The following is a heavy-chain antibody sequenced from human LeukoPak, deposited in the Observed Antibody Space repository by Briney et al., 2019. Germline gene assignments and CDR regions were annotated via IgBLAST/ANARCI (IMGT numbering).Heavy chain of an antibody. Sequence: PGGSLRLSCAASGFTFSSYAMHWVRQAPGKGLEWVAVISYDGSNKYYADSVKGRFTISRDNSKNTLYLQMNSLRAEDTAVYYCAREVVVPAAITYYYYYYMDVWGKGTTVTVSS. CDR2: ISYDGSNK. J-gene: IGHJ6*03. CDR1: GFTFSSYA. D-gene: IGHD2-2*01. V-gene: IGHV3-30-3*01. CDR3: AREVVVPAAITYYYYYYMDV.